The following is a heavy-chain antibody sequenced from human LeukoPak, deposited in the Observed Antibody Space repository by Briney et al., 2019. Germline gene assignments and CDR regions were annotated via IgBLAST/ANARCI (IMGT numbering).Heavy chain of an antibody. V-gene: IGHV5-51*01. J-gene: IGHJ4*02. Sequence: GESLKISCKSSGYSFTSYWIGWVRQMPGKGLEWMGIIYPGDSDTRYSPSFQGQVTISADKSISTAYLQWSSLKASDTAMYYCARRGEQLVLGIDYWGQGTLVTVSS. CDR1: GYSFTSYW. CDR2: IYPGDSDT. CDR3: ARRGEQLVLGIDY. D-gene: IGHD6-6*01.